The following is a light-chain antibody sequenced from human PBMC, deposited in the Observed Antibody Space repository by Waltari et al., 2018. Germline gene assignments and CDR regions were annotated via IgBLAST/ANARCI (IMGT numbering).Light chain of an antibody. Sequence: EIVLTQSPGTLFLSPGEGATLSCRASQSVSRTLAWYQQKPGQAPRLLIYGASSRATGIPDRFSGSGSGTDFSLTISRLEPDESAVYFCQHYVSLPATFGQGTKVEIK. V-gene: IGKV3-20*01. CDR2: GAS. CDR1: QSVSRT. CDR3: QHYVSLPAT. J-gene: IGKJ1*01.